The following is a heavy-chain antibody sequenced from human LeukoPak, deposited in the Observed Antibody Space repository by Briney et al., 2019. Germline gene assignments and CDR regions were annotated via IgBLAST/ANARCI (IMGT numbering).Heavy chain of an antibody. Sequence: GGSLRLSCAASGFTFTSYAMSWVRQAPGKGLEWVSVISDSSDTTFYAHSVKGRFTISRDNSKNTLYLQMNRLSAEATAVYYCAKGGIQLWSPGAYWGRGTLVTVSS. D-gene: IGHD5-18*01. J-gene: IGHJ4*02. CDR1: GFTFTSYA. CDR2: ISDSSDTT. CDR3: AKGGIQLWSPGAY. V-gene: IGHV3-23*01.